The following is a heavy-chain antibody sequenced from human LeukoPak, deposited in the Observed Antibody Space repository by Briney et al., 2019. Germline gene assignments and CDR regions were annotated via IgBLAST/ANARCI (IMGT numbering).Heavy chain of an antibody. CDR1: GYTFTGYY. Sequence: ASVKVSCEASGYTFTGYYMHWVRQAPGQGLEWMGWIAPNSGGTNYAQKFQGRVTMTRDTSINTAYMELSRLTSDDTAVYYCAREYSSSSGRLYDYWGLGTLVTVPS. J-gene: IGHJ4*02. V-gene: IGHV1-2*02. CDR2: IAPNSGGT. CDR3: AREYSSSSGRLYDY. D-gene: IGHD6-6*01.